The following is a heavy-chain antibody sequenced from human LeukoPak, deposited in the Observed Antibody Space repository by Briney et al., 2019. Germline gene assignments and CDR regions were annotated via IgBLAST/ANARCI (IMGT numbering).Heavy chain of an antibody. D-gene: IGHD2-21*01. CDR1: GFGVSGNA. J-gene: IGHJ4*02. V-gene: IGHV3-23*01. CDR3: AREEGIGPTY. Sequence: PGGSLRLSCEASGFGVSGNAMAWVRQAAGKGLQWVSGIGSDGRAHYADSVRGRFTISTDETTNTPYLQMNSLSVAETTVYDCAREEGIGPTYWGQGTLVTVSS. CDR2: IGSDGRA.